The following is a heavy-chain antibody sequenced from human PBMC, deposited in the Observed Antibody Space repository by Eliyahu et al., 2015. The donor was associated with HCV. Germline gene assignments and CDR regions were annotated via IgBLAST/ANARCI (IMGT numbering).Heavy chain of an antibody. Sequence: EVQLVESGGGLVKPGGXLRLSXAXSGXXFSSXSMNWVRQAPGKGXEWVSSISSSSSYIYYADSVKGRFTISRDNAKNSLYLQMNSLRAEDTAVYYCARRYYYDSSGYSAFDYWGQGTLVTVSS. CDR2: ISSSSSYI. J-gene: IGHJ4*02. D-gene: IGHD3-22*01. CDR3: ARRYYYDSSGYSAFDY. V-gene: IGHV3-21*01. CDR1: GXXFSSXS.